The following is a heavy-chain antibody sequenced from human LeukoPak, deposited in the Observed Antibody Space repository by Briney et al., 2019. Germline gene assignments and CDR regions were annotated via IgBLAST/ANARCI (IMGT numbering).Heavy chain of an antibody. CDR1: GYSINSGYY. CDR2: INHSGST. D-gene: IGHD6-13*01. CDR3: ARGRARGYSTVSWFDP. V-gene: IGHV4-34*01. Sequence: SETLSLTCIVSGYSINSGYYWSWIRQPPGKGLEWIGEINHSGSTNYNPSLKSRVTISVDTSKNQFSLKLSSVTAADTAVYYCARGRARGYSTVSWFDPWGQGTLVTVSS. J-gene: IGHJ5*02.